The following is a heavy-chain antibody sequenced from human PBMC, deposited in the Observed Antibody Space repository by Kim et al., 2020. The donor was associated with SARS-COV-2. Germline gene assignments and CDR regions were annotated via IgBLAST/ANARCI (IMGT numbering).Heavy chain of an antibody. CDR1: GFTFSSYS. Sequence: GGSLRLSCAASGFTFSSYSMNWVRQAPGKGLEWVSYMSSSSSTIYYADSVKGRFTISRDNAKNSLYLQMNSLRDEDTAVYYCASYEDYYDSSGRFAYWGRGTLVTVSS. V-gene: IGHV3-48*02. CDR2: MSSSSSTI. J-gene: IGHJ4*02. CDR3: ASYEDYYDSSGRFAY. D-gene: IGHD3-22*01.